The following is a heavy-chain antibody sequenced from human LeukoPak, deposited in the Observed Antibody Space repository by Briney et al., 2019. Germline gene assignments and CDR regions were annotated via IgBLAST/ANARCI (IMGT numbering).Heavy chain of an antibody. V-gene: IGHV3-23*01. CDR2: ISGSGATT. J-gene: IGHJ6*02. CDR3: AKGLWGAYYYGMDV. D-gene: IGHD3-16*01. Sequence: GGSLRLSCAASGLTFCNYAMSWVRQAPGKGLEWVSVISGSGATTDHADSVMGRFTISRDNSKNTLYLQLDSLRAEDTAVYFCAKGLWGAYYYGMDVWGQGTTVTVSS. CDR1: GLTFCNYA.